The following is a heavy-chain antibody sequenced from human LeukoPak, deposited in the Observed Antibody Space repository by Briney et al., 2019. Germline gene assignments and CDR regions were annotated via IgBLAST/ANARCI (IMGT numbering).Heavy chain of an antibody. CDR2: ISWNSGSI. D-gene: IGHD3-3*01. J-gene: IGHJ6*02. Sequence: GGSLRLSCAASGSTFDDYAMHWVRQAPGKGLEWVSGISWNSGSIGYADSVKGRFTISRDNAKNSLYLQMNSLRAEDTALYYCAKDIHDFWSGYPYYYYGMDVWGQGTTVTVSS. CDR3: AKDIHDFWSGYPYYYYGMDV. CDR1: GSTFDDYA. V-gene: IGHV3-9*01.